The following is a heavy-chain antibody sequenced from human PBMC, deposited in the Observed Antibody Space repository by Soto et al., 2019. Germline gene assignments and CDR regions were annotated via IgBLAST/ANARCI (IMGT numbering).Heavy chain of an antibody. CDR1: VCSISSYY. D-gene: IGHD2-15*01. Sequence: SETMSLTFAVSVCSISSYYWSWIRPPTGKGLEWIGYIYYSGSTNYNPSLKSRVTISADTSQNQFSLDLTSVTATDTAVYFCARHPGYSSGGSCNGQYTLDVWGQGTTVTVSS. CDR2: IYYSGST. CDR3: ARHPGYSSGGSCNGQYTLDV. V-gene: IGHV4-59*08. J-gene: IGHJ6*02.